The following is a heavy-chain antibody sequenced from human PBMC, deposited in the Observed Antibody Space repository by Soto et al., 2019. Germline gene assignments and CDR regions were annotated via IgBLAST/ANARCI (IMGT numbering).Heavy chain of an antibody. Sequence: LSLTCTVSGGSISTSYWSWIRQPPGKGLEWIAYIYDSGSTNYNPSLKSRVTISVDTSKNQFSLKLTSVTAPDTAVYYCARAYSSSSSFDPWGQGTLVTAPQ. CDR2: IYDSGST. CDR1: GGSISTSY. J-gene: IGHJ5*02. D-gene: IGHD6-13*01. V-gene: IGHV4-59*01. CDR3: ARAYSSSSSFDP.